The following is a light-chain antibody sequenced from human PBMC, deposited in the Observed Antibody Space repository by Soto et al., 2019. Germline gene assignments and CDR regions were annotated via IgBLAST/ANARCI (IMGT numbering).Light chain of an antibody. CDR1: SSDVGGYNY. CDR2: DVS. Sequence: QSALTQPASVSGSPGQSITISCTGTSSDVGGYNYVSWYQQHPGKAPKLMIYDVSNRPSGVSNRFSGSKSGNTASLTISGLQVDDYDDYCCSSYTSSSTLVVFGTGTKVTVL. J-gene: IGLJ1*01. V-gene: IGLV2-14*01. CDR3: SSYTSSSTLVV.